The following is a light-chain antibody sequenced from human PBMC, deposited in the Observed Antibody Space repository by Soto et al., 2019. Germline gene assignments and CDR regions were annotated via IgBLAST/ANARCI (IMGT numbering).Light chain of an antibody. CDR3: SSYAGSNNFVV. CDR1: SSDLGGYNY. V-gene: IGLV2-8*01. Sequence: QSVLTQPPSASGSPGQSVPISCTGTSSDLGGYNYVSWYQQHPGKAPKLMIYEVSKRPSGVPDRFSGSKSGNTASLTVSGLQAQDEADYYCSSYAGSNNFVVFGGGTKVTVL. J-gene: IGLJ2*01. CDR2: EVS.